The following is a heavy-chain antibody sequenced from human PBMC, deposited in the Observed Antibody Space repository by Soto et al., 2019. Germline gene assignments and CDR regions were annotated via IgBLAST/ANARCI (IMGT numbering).Heavy chain of an antibody. D-gene: IGHD6-13*01. CDR2: ISSATTTI. J-gene: IGHJ4*02. CDR3: ARGIAAAGPKLDY. Sequence: GGSLRLSCAASGFTFSSYSMNWVRQAPGKGLEWVSYISSATTTIYYADSVKGRFTISRDNAKNSLYLQMNSLRADDTAVYYWARGIAAAGPKLDYWGQGTLVTVSS. V-gene: IGHV3-48*01. CDR1: GFTFSSYS.